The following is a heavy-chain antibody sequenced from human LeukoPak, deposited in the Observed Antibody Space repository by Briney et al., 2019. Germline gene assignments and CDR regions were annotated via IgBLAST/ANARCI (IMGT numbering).Heavy chain of an antibody. CDR2: IKSNTDGGKT. CDR3: TYIRPNTYFYYYMDV. V-gene: IGHV3-15*01. Sequence: PGGSLRLSCAASGFSFSNAWMSWVRQAPGKGLEWVGRIKSNTDGGKTDYDASVKGRFTISRDDSKNTLFLQMDSLKTEDAGVYYCTYIRPNTYFYYYMDVWGKGTTVTVSS. D-gene: IGHD1-14*01. CDR1: GFSFSNAW. J-gene: IGHJ6*03.